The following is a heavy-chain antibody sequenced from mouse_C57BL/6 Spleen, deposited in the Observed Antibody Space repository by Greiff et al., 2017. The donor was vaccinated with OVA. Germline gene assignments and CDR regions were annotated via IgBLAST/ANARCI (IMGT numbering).Heavy chain of an antibody. D-gene: IGHD1-1*01. Sequence: EVQVVESGPELVKPGDSVKISCKASGYSFTGYFMNWVMQSHGKSLEWIGRINPYNGDTFYNQKFKGKATLTVDKSSSTAHMELRSLTSEDSAVYYCARRGYGSSYEFAYWGQGTLVTVSA. V-gene: IGHV1-20*01. J-gene: IGHJ3*01. CDR2: INPYNGDT. CDR3: ARRGYGSSYEFAY. CDR1: GYSFTGYF.